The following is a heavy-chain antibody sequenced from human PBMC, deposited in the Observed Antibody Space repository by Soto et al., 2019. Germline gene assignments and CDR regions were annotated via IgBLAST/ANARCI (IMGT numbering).Heavy chain of an antibody. V-gene: IGHV4-30-4*01. CDR3: GRGALDY. Sequence: QVQLQESGPGLVKPSQTLSLTCTVSGDSISSGDYYWSWIRQPPGKGLEWIGYIYYSGYTYYNPTLKSRITISVDTSQTQFPLKLSSVTAADTAVYYCGRGALDYWGQGTLVTVPS. CDR1: GDSISSGDYY. J-gene: IGHJ4*02. CDR2: IYYSGYT.